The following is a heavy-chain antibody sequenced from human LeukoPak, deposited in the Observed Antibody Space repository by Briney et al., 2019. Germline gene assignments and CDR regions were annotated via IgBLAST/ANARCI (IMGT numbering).Heavy chain of an antibody. CDR3: ARALTPGYCSGGTCSYFDY. D-gene: IGHD2-15*01. Sequence: KPSETLSLTCTVSGGSIRSYYWSWIRQPPGKGLEWIGYIYYSGSTNSNPSLKSRVTISVDTSKNQFSLKVSSVTAADTAVYYCARALTPGYCSGGTCSYFDYWGQGTLSPSPQ. V-gene: IGHV4-59*01. J-gene: IGHJ4*02. CDR1: GGSIRSYY. CDR2: IYYSGST.